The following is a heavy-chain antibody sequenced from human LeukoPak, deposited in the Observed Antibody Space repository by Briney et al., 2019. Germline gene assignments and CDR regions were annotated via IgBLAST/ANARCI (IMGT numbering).Heavy chain of an antibody. Sequence: ASVKVSCKVSGYTLTELSMHWVRQAPGKGLEWMGGFDPEDGETIYAQKFQGRVTMTEDTSTDTAYMELSSLRSEDTAVYYCATGSITMIVVDNAFDIWGQGTMVTVSS. D-gene: IGHD3-22*01. V-gene: IGHV1-24*01. J-gene: IGHJ3*02. CDR3: ATGSITMIVVDNAFDI. CDR1: GYTLTELS. CDR2: FDPEDGET.